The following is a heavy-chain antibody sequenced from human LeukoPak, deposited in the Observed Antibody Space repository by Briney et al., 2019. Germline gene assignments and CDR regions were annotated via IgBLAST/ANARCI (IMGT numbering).Heavy chain of an antibody. CDR3: ARSANRTTPFDS. CDR1: GFRFSNYW. D-gene: IGHD2-2*01. Sequence: GGSLRLSCAASGFRFSNYWLHWVRQAPGKGQAWVSCINSDASVTSFADCVKGRFTISRDNAKNTVYLQMNSLTAEDTAVYCCARSANRTTPFDSWGQGMLVTVSS. J-gene: IGHJ5*01. V-gene: IGHV3-74*01. CDR2: INSDASVT.